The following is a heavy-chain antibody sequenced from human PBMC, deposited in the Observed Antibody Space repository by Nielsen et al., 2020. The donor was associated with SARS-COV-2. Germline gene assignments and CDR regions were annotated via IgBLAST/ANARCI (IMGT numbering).Heavy chain of an antibody. J-gene: IGHJ4*02. Sequence: GESLKISCAASGFTFSSYGMHWVRQAPGKGLEWVAVISYDGSNKYYADSVKGRFTISRDNAKNTLYLQMNSLRAEDTAVYYCASRLGSYSHFDYWGQGTLVTVSS. CDR3: ASRLGSYSHFDY. V-gene: IGHV3-30*03. CDR2: ISYDGSNK. CDR1: GFTFSSYG. D-gene: IGHD1-26*01.